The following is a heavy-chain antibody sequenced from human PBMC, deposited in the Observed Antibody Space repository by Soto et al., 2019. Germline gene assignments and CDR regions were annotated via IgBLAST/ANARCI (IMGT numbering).Heavy chain of an antibody. Sequence: PGESLKISCKGSGYSFINYWIGWVRQMPGKGLEWIGIIYPGDPDTRNSPSFQGQVTIPADKSISTAYLQWGSLKASDTDMYYCARGYSHLDGWGQGMRVSVSS. CDR2: IYPGDPDT. J-gene: IGHJ4*02. V-gene: IGHV5-51*01. D-gene: IGHD3-22*01. CDR3: ARGYSHLDG. CDR1: GYSFINYW.